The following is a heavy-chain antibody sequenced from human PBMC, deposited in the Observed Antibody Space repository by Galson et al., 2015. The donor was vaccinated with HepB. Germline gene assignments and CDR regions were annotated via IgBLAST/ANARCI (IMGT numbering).Heavy chain of an antibody. V-gene: IGHV3-30*18. J-gene: IGHJ4*02. D-gene: IGHD6-19*01. CDR3: AKDREWLAYYFDY. Sequence: SLRLSCAASGFTFSSYGMHWVRQAPGKGLEWVAVISYDGSNKYYADSVEGRFTISRDNSKNTLYLQMNSLRAEDTAVYYCAKDREWLAYYFDYWGQGTLVTVSS. CDR2: ISYDGSNK. CDR1: GFTFSSYG.